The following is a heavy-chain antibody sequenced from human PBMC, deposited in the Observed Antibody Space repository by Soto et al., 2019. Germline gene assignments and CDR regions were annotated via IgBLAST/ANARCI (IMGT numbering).Heavy chain of an antibody. CDR2: MSYDGSRQ. J-gene: IGHJ4*02. CDR1: GFTLSGNT. V-gene: IGHV3-30*03. Sequence: QVQLVESGGGVVQPGRSLRLSCAASGFTLSGNTMHWVRQAPGKGPEWVAVMSYDGSRQYYADSVKGRFTISRDTSKSTLYLQMNSLTTEDTAVYYCARGGWYASWSSSDCWGQGTLVTVSS. D-gene: IGHD2-2*01. CDR3: ARGGWYASWSSSDC.